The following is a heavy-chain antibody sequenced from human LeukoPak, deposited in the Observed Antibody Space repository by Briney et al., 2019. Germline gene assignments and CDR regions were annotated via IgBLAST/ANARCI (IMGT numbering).Heavy chain of an antibody. CDR3: AAQTTGAYYFDY. Sequence: GGSLRLSCAASGFTFSSYAMSWVRQAPGKGLEWVSVLYSGDNTYYADSVKGRFTISRDNSKNTLYLQMNSLRAEDTAVYYCAAQTTGAYYFDYWGQGTLVTVSS. CDR1: GFTFSSYA. V-gene: IGHV3-23*03. CDR2: LYSGDNT. J-gene: IGHJ4*02. D-gene: IGHD4-17*01.